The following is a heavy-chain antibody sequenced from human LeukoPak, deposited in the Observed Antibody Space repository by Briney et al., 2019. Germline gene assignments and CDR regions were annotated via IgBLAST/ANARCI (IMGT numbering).Heavy chain of an antibody. CDR3: AKDVYYYDSSGYYYWFDP. J-gene: IGHJ5*02. V-gene: IGHV4-59*01. CDR1: GGSISSYY. D-gene: IGHD3-22*01. Sequence: SETLSLTCTVSGGSISSYYWSWIRQPPGKGLEWIGYIYYSGSTNYNPSLKSRVTISVDTSKNQFSLKLSSVTAADTAVYYCAKDVYYYDSSGYYYWFDPWGQGTLVTVSS. CDR2: IYYSGST.